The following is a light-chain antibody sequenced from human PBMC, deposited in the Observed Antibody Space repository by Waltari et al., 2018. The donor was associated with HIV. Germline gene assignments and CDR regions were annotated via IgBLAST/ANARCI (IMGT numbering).Light chain of an antibody. V-gene: IGKV4-1*01. CDR1: QNVLYNSNNKHL. Sequence: VMTQSPHSLSVSLGERATITCKSSQNVLYNSNNKHLLAWDHQKPGQPPKMLLNWAATREAWVPDRFSGSGSGTDVALSISRLQAEDVAVYYCQQHDTIPRTLGQGTKLEIK. J-gene: IGKJ2*01. CDR3: QQHDTIPRT. CDR2: WAA.